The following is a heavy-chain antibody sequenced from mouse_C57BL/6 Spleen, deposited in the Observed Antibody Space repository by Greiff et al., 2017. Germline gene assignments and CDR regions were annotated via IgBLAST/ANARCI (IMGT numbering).Heavy chain of an antibody. CDR2: IWSGGST. CDR1: GFSLTSYG. D-gene: IGHD4-1*01. Sequence: QVQLQQSGPGLVQPSQSLSITCTVSGFSLTSYGVHWVRQSPGKGLEWLGVIWSGGSTDYNAAFISRLSISKDNAKSQVFFKMNSLQADDTAIYYCARELGRYFDYWGQGTTLTVSS. V-gene: IGHV2-2*01. J-gene: IGHJ2*01. CDR3: ARELGRYFDY.